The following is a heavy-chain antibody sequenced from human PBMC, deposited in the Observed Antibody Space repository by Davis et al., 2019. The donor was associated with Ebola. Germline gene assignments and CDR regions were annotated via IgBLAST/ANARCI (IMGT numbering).Heavy chain of an antibody. CDR2: ISSSSSDR. V-gene: IGHV3-21*01. CDR1: GFTFNDHS. Sequence: GGSLRLSCVVSGFTFNDHSMNWVRQAPGKGLEWVSSISSSSSDRRYADSVKGRFTISRDNAKKTLYLQMNSLRAEDTAIYYCVRDAVVKGYQELLRPRCMDVWGQGTTVTVSS. D-gene: IGHD1-26*01. CDR3: VRDAVVKGYQELLRPRCMDV. J-gene: IGHJ6*02.